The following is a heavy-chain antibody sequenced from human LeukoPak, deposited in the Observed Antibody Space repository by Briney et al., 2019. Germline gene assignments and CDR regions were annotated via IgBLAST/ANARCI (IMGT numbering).Heavy chain of an antibody. CDR3: ARHMPHDCGDSFDY. J-gene: IGHJ4*02. Sequence: SSETLSLTCAVYGGSFSGYYWSWIRQPPGKGLEWIGEINHSGSTNYNPSLKSRVTISVDTSKNQFFLKLSSVTAADTAMYYCARHMPHDCGDSFDYWGQGTLVTVSS. V-gene: IGHV4-34*01. D-gene: IGHD4/OR15-4a*01. CDR1: GGSFSGYY. CDR2: INHSGST.